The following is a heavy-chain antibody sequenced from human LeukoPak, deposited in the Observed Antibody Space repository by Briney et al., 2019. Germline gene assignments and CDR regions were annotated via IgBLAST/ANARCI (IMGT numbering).Heavy chain of an antibody. CDR3: ARNYLGLGW. Sequence: ASVKVSCKASGYSFTTYEIIWVRQAPGQGLEWIGWINTRNGNANYAHQLQGRVTVTTDTSTSTSYMELASLRFDDTAIYYCARNYLGLGWWDQGTLVTVSS. V-gene: IGHV1-18*01. J-gene: IGHJ4*02. D-gene: IGHD3-10*01. CDR1: GYSFTTYE. CDR2: INTRNGNA.